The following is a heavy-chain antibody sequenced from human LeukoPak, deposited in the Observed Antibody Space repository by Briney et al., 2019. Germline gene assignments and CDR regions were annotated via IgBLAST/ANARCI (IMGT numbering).Heavy chain of an antibody. V-gene: IGHV4-4*07. Sequence: ASETLSLTCTVSGGSISSYYWSWIRQPAGKGLEWVGRIYTSGSTNYNPSLKSRVTISVDTSKNQFSLKLSSVTAADTAVYYCASRRGYSGYVDYWGQGTLVTVSS. D-gene: IGHD5-12*01. CDR2: IYTSGST. CDR3: ASRRGYSGYVDY. J-gene: IGHJ4*02. CDR1: GGSISSYY.